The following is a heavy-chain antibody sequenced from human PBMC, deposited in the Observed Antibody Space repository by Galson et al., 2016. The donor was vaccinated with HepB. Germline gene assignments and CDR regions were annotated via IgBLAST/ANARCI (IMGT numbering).Heavy chain of an antibody. Sequence: SLRLSCAASGFNFSDYYMNWIRQAPGKGLEWVSYVSRNGDSMLYADSVRGRFTISRDNVKKSLYLQMTNLRPEDTAVYYCARDLPDDSVEYFDVFDLWGQGTLVTVSS. CDR2: VSRNGDSM. CDR3: ARDLPDDSVEYFDVFDL. J-gene: IGHJ3*01. D-gene: IGHD4-17*01. CDR1: GFNFSDYY. V-gene: IGHV3-11*01.